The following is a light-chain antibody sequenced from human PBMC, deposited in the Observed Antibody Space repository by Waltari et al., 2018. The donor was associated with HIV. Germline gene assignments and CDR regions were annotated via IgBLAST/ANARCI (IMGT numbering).Light chain of an antibody. Sequence: DVQMTQSPSSLSASVGDSVTSTCRASHRISTYLNWYQQKPGRAPNLLIYAASTLQVGVPSRFSGSGSGTDFTLSISGLQREDFGTYYCQQSYSTPRSFGGGTKVEIK. J-gene: IGKJ4*01. CDR2: AAS. V-gene: IGKV1-39*01. CDR3: QQSYSTPRS. CDR1: HRISTY.